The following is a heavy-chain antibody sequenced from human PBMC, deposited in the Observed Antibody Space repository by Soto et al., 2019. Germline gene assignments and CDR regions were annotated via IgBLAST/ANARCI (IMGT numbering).Heavy chain of an antibody. Sequence: SVKVSCKASGGTFSSYAISWVRQAPGQGLEWMGGIIPIFGTANYAQKFQGRVTITADESTSTAYMELSSLRSEDRAVYYCARHPGGRGYYYGMDVWGQGTTVTVSS. CDR2: IIPIFGTA. J-gene: IGHJ6*02. V-gene: IGHV1-69*13. CDR3: ARHPGGRGYYYGMDV. D-gene: IGHD2-15*01. CDR1: GGTFSSYA.